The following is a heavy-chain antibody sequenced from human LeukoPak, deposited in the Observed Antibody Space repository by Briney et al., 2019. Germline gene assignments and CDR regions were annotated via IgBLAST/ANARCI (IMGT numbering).Heavy chain of an antibody. CDR1: GFTFSSYA. J-gene: IGHJ4*02. CDR2: ISGSGGST. Sequence: GGSLRLSCAASGFTFSSYAMSWVRQAPGKGLEWVSAISGSGGSTYYADSVQGRFTISRDASKNTLFLQMNSLRADDTAVYYCARKTDGSGSGDYWGQGTLVTVSS. CDR3: ARKTDGSGSGDY. V-gene: IGHV3-23*01. D-gene: IGHD3-22*01.